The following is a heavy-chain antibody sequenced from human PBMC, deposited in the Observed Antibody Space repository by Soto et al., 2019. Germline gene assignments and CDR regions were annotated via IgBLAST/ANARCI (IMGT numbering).Heavy chain of an antibody. D-gene: IGHD3-22*01. J-gene: IGHJ6*01. CDR2: IIPIYGTA. V-gene: IGHV1-69*01. Sequence: QVQLVQSGAEVKKPGSSVKVSCKASGGTFSSYAISWVRQAPGQGLEWMGGIIPIYGTANYAQKFQGRVTITAYASRSSEHMDRSSLISEDTAVYYCSRDTDSSGYPYYYYGMDVLGHGTTVTVSS. CDR3: SRDTDSSGYPYYYYGMDV. CDR1: GGTFSSYA.